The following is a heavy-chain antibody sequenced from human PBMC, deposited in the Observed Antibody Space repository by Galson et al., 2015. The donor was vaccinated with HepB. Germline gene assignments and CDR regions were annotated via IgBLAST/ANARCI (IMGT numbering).Heavy chain of an antibody. CDR2: ISYSGST. CDR1: GGSISSYY. J-gene: IGHJ4*02. CDR3: ARRAAGNYDFWSFDY. V-gene: IGHV4-59*08. Sequence: QVQLQESGPGLVKPSETLSLTCSVSGGSISSYYWSWIRQPPGKGLQWIGYISYSGSTIYNPSLKSRVTISVDTSKNQFSLKLTSVTAADTAVYYCARRAAGNYDFWSFDYWGQGTLVTV. D-gene: IGHD3-3*01.